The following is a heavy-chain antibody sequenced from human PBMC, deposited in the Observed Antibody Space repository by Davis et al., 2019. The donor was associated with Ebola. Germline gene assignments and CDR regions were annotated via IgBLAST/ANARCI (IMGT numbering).Heavy chain of an antibody. CDR3: ARDSIPAEGIGGTADNWFDP. CDR2: INPNSGGT. J-gene: IGHJ5*02. V-gene: IGHV1-2*04. D-gene: IGHD2-21*01. Sequence: ASVKVSCKASGYTFTGYYMHWVRQAPGQGLEWMGWINPNSGGTNYAQKFQGWVTMTRDTSISTAYMELSRLRSDDTAVYYCARDSIPAEGIGGTADNWFDPWGQGTLVTVSS. CDR1: GYTFTGYY.